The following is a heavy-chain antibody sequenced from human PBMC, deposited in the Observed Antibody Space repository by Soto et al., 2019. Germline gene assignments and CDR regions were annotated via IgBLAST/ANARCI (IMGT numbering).Heavy chain of an antibody. V-gene: IGHV1-46*03. CDR3: ARVLQDSGYDHRSEFDAFDI. D-gene: IGHD5-12*01. Sequence: GASVKVSCKASGYTFTSYYMHWVRQAPGQGLEWMGIINPSGGSTSYAQKFQGRVTMTRDTSTSTVYMELSSLRSEDTAVYYCARVLQDSGYDHRSEFDAFDIWGQGTMVTVSS. J-gene: IGHJ3*02. CDR2: INPSGGST. CDR1: GYTFTSYY.